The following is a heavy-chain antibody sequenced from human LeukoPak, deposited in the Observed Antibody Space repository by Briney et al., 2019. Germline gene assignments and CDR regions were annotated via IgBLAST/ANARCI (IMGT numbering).Heavy chain of an antibody. J-gene: IGHJ4*02. V-gene: IGHV3-23*01. D-gene: IGHD1-26*01. CDR1: GFTFSSYA. CDR3: AKDSASGTNFDY. Sequence: GGSLRLSCAASGFTFSSYAMSWVRQAPGKGPEWVSAISGSGGSTYYADSVKGRFTISRDNSKNTLYLQMNSLRAEDTAVYYCAKDSASGTNFDYWGQGTLVTVSS. CDR2: ISGSGGST.